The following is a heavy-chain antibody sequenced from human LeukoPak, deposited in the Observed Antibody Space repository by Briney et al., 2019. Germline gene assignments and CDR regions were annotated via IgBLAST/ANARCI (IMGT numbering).Heavy chain of an antibody. CDR3: ARGGYCGGDCYFYY. CDR1: GGSISSGSYY. Sequence: SETLSLTCTVSGGSISSGSYYWSWIRQPAGKGLEWIVRIYTSGSTNYNPSRKSRVTISVHTSKNHFPLPLRSVTAADTAVYYCARGGYCGGDCYFYYWGQGTLVTVSS. V-gene: IGHV4-61*02. CDR2: IYTSGST. D-gene: IGHD2-21*02. J-gene: IGHJ4*02.